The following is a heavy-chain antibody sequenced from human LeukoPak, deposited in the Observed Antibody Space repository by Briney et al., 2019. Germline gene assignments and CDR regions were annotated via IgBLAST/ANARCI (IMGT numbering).Heavy chain of an antibody. V-gene: IGHV3-30*04. D-gene: IGHD2-21*02. Sequence: LTGGSLRLSCAASGFTFSSYAMHWVPQAPGKGLEWVAVISYDGSNKYYADSVKGRFTISRDNSKNTLYLQMNSLRAEDTAVYYCARSRVTADFDYWGQGTLVTVSS. CDR2: ISYDGSNK. J-gene: IGHJ4*02. CDR3: ARSRVTADFDY. CDR1: GFTFSSYA.